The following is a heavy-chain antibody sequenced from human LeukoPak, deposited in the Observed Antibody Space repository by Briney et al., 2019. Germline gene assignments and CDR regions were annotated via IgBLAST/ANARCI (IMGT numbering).Heavy chain of an antibody. J-gene: IGHJ4*02. V-gene: IGHV3-23*01. CDR2: ISGSGDST. D-gene: IGHD3-22*01. Sequence: GGSLRLSCAASGFTFSTYAMSWVRQAPGNGLEWVSGISGSGDSTYYADSVKGRFTISSDKSKNTLYLQMNSLRAEDTALYYCAKGSRDSTSYCFDSWGRGTLVTVSS. CDR3: AKGSRDSTSYCFDS. CDR1: GFTFSTYA.